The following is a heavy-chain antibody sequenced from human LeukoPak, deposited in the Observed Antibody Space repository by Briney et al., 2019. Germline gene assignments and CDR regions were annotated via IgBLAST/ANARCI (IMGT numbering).Heavy chain of an antibody. CDR1: GFTFISYW. V-gene: IGHV3-7*04. J-gene: IGHJ3*02. CDR2: IKEDGSEI. Sequence: QTGGSLRLSCAASGFTFISYWMTWVRQAPGKGLEWVANIKEDGSEIYYVDSVKGRFTISRDNAKNSLYLQMNSLRAEDTAVYYCARGSSGSYLGAFDIWGQGTMVTVSS. D-gene: IGHD3-22*01. CDR3: ARGSSGSYLGAFDI.